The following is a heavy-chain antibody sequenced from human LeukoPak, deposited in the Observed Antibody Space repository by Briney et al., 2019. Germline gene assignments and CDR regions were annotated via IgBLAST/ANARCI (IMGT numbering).Heavy chain of an antibody. V-gene: IGHV3-23*01. CDR2: ISGSGGST. J-gene: IGHJ4*02. CDR1: GFTFSSYA. D-gene: IGHD4-17*01. CDR3: ARETGGAIGSTDFDY. Sequence: GGSLRLSCAASGFTFSSYAMSWVRQAPGKGLEWVSAISGSGGSTYYADSVKGRFTISRDNSKNTLYLQMNSLRAEDTAVYYCARETGGAIGSTDFDYWGQGTLVTVSS.